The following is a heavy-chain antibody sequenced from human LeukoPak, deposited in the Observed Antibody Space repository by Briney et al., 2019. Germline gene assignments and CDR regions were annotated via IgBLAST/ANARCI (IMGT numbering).Heavy chain of an antibody. V-gene: IGHV4-31*03. D-gene: IGHD3-10*01. CDR2: IFYSGST. J-gene: IGHJ4*02. CDR1: GGSVGSGTYY. Sequence: SQTLSLTCTVSGGSVGSGTYYWSWIRQLPGKGLEWIGYIFYSGSTYYNPSLKSRVTISVDTSLTQFSLALTSVTAADTAVYHCARGAGITSFPHFDHWGPGTLVTVSS. CDR3: ARGAGITSFPHFDH.